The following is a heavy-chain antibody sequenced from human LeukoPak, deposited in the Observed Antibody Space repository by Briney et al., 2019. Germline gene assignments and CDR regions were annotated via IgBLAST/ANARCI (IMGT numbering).Heavy chain of an antibody. V-gene: IGHV3-74*01. CDR3: ARALRIVGATTDYYYYGMDV. D-gene: IGHD1-26*01. CDR1: GFTFSSYW. CDR2: INSDGSST. Sequence: PGGSLRLSCAASGFTFSSYWMHWVRRAPGKGLVWVSRINSDGSSTSYADSVKGRFTISRDNAKNTLYLQMNSLRAEDTAVYYCARALRIVGATTDYYYYGMDVWGQGTTVTVSS. J-gene: IGHJ6*02.